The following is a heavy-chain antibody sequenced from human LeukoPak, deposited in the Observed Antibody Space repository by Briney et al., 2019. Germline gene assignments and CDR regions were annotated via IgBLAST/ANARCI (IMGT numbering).Heavy chain of an antibody. CDR1: GGTFSSYA. V-gene: IGHV1-69*05. Sequence: ASVKVSCKASGGTFSSYAISWVRQAPGRGLEWMGGIIPIFGTANYAQKFQGRVTITTDESTSTAYMELSSLRSEDTAVYYCAREGYYDFGRGTFDYWGQGTLVTVSS. CDR2: IIPIFGTA. J-gene: IGHJ4*02. CDR3: AREGYYDFGRGTFDY. D-gene: IGHD3-3*01.